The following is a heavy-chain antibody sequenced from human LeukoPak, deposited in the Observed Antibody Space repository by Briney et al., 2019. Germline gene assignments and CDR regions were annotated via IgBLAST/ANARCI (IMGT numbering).Heavy chain of an antibody. J-gene: IGHJ3*02. CDR2: IGATGDT. Sequence: GGSLRLSCAASGLTFSSYDMHWVRQAPGKGLEWVLSIGATGDTYYAGPVKGRFTVSRDNAKKSLYLQMSSLRAGDTAVYFCVLGAYWNDDKNAFHIWGPGTMVTVSS. D-gene: IGHD1-1*01. V-gene: IGHV3-13*01. CDR1: GLTFSSYD. CDR3: VLGAYWNDDKNAFHI.